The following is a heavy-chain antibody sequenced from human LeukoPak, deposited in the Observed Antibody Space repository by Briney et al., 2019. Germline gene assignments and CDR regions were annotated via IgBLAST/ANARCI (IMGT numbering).Heavy chain of an antibody. Sequence: KPSETLSLTCIVSGGSISGYYWSWIRQPPGKGLEWIGEINHSGSTNYNPSLKSRVTISVDTSKNQFSLKLSSVTAADTAVYYCARVPRYYYDSSGHNWFDPWGQGTLVTVSS. CDR3: ARVPRYYYDSSGHNWFDP. J-gene: IGHJ5*02. CDR1: GGSISGYY. D-gene: IGHD3-22*01. V-gene: IGHV4-34*01. CDR2: INHSGST.